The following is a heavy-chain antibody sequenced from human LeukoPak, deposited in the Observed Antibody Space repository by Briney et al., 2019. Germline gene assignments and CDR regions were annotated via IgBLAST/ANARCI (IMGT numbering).Heavy chain of an antibody. D-gene: IGHD3-3*01. J-gene: IGHJ4*02. CDR2: IYYSGST. CDR3: ARWSESATFDS. V-gene: IGHV4-39*01. CDR1: GGSIRSSSYY. Sequence: SETLSLTCTVSGGSIRSSSYYWGWIRQPPGKGLEWIGNIYYSGSTYYKPSLKSRVTISVDTSKNQFSLKLRSVTAADTAVFYCARWSESATFDSGGQGTLVIVSS.